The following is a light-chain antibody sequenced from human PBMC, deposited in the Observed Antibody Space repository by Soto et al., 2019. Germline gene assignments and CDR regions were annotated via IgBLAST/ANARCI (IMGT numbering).Light chain of an antibody. CDR2: EVN. V-gene: IGLV2-8*01. CDR3: ATWDDSLSGWV. CDR1: SSDIGGYNS. Sequence: QSALTQPPSASGSPGQSVTISCTGTSSDIGGYNSVSWYQQHPGKAPRLMIYEVNKRPSGVPDRFSGSKSGSSASLAISGLRSEDEADYYCATWDDSLSGWVFGGGTKLTVL. J-gene: IGLJ3*02.